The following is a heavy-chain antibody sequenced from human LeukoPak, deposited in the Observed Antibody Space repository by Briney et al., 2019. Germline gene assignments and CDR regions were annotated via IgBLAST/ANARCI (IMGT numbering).Heavy chain of an antibody. CDR3: AREDPQTTVPEGMDV. D-gene: IGHD4-17*01. V-gene: IGHV4-59*01. CDR1: GGSISYYY. J-gene: IGHJ6*02. CDR2: IYYSGTT. Sequence: PSETLSLTCTVSGGSISYYYWSWIRQSPGKGLEWIGYIYYSGTTNYNPSLKSRVTISVDTSKNQSSLQLRSVTAADTAVYYCAREDPQTTVPEGMDVWGQGTTVTVSS.